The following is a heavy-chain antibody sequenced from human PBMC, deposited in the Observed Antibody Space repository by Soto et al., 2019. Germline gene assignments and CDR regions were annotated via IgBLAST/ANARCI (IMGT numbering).Heavy chain of an antibody. J-gene: IGHJ4*02. Sequence: SYSPSRTFAFSSACLDDLYWSWIRQPPGKAPEWIAYISDSGSANYNPSLRSRVIISVDTSNNQFSLKLTSVTAADTAVYYCARDGYNSYYFDFWGQGTLVTVSS. CDR1: SACLDDLY. CDR2: ISDSGSA. D-gene: IGHD5-12*01. CDR3: ARDGYNSYYFDF. V-gene: IGHV4-59*01.